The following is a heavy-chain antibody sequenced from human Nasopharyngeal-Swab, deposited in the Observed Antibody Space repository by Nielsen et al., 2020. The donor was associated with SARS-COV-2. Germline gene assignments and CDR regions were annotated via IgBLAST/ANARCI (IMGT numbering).Heavy chain of an antibody. V-gene: IGHV3-33*05. D-gene: IGHD4-17*01. J-gene: IGHJ6*02. CDR3: ARDLATVTTTPGMDV. CDR2: ISYDGTHK. Sequence: WIRQPPGKGLEWVAVISYDGTHKYYADSVKGRFTISRDNSKNTLYLQMDSLRAEDTAVYYCARDLATVTTTPGMDVWGQGTTVTVSS.